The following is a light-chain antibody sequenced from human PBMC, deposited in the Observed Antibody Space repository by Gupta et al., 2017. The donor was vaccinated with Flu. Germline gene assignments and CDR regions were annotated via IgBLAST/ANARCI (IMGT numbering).Light chain of an antibody. Sequence: PSYVYASVGDRDTITCRASHGISNWLEWYQQKAAEAPKLLIYVASRGETGVPSRFSGSGSGTDFTLTISSRQPEDFAGYYCQQANSFPITFGGGTKVEIK. CDR2: VAS. CDR1: HGISNW. J-gene: IGKJ4*01. V-gene: IGKV1-12*01. CDR3: QQANSFPIT.